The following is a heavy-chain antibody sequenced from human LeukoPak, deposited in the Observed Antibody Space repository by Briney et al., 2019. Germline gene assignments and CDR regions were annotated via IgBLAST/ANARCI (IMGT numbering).Heavy chain of an antibody. J-gene: IGHJ6*02. Sequence: SVTVSCKASGGTFSSYAISWVRQAPGQGLEWMGGIIPIFGTANYAQKFQGRVTITAGESTSTAYMELSSLRSEDTAVYYCARDRVPYYYYYGMDVWGQGTTVTVSS. CDR1: GGTFSSYA. CDR2: IIPIFGTA. V-gene: IGHV1-69*13. CDR3: ARDRVPYYYYYGMDV.